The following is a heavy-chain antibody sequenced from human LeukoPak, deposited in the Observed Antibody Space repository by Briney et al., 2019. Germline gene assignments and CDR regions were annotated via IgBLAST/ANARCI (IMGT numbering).Heavy chain of an antibody. CDR1: GYTFNNFD. V-gene: IGHV1-8*01. D-gene: IGHD3-10*01. J-gene: IGHJ4*02. Sequence: ASVKVSCKPSGYTFNNFDINWVRQATGQGLECLGWLNPDSGRTGYVPKFQGRVTMTRSTSTGTFYMELSSLRSEDTAVYYCARTMVRGVPGFDHWGQGTLVTVSS. CDR2: LNPDSGRT. CDR3: ARTMVRGVPGFDH.